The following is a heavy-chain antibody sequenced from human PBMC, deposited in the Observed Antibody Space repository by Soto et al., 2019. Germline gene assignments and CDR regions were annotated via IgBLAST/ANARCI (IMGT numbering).Heavy chain of an antibody. CDR3: PSIAAAGTNYSYYGMGV. Sequence: KVAYKASGCTFTSTTVQWVVQARGQRLEWIGWIVVGSGNTNYAQKFQERVTIPRDMSTSTAYMELSSLRSEDTAVYYLPSIAAAGTNYSYYGMGVWGQGTTVPVS. CDR2: IVVGSGNT. V-gene: IGHV1-58*01. J-gene: IGHJ6*02. D-gene: IGHD6-13*01. CDR1: GCTFTSTT.